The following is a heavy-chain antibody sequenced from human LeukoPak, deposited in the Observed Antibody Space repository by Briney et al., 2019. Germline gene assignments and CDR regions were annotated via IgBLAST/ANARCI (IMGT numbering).Heavy chain of an antibody. CDR1: GYTFTCYY. D-gene: IGHD3-22*01. Sequence: ASVKVSCKASGYTFTCYYMHWVRQAPGQGVEWMGWINPNSGGTNYAQKFQGRVTMTRDTSISTAYMELSRLRSDDTAVYYCARELGSITMIVVSHHFDYWGQGTLVTVSS. CDR3: ARELGSITMIVVSHHFDY. V-gene: IGHV1-2*02. J-gene: IGHJ4*02. CDR2: INPNSGGT.